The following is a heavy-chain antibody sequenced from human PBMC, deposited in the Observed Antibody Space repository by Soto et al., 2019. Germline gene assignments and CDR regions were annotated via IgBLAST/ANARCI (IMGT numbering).Heavy chain of an antibody. CDR3: ATSEGRDGYSFDY. V-gene: IGHV1-69*01. CDR2: IIPMFGTP. CDR1: GVAFNMQD. Sequence: GTSVEVSCKSSGVAFNMQDMMWVRQAPGQGLEWMGGIIPMFGTPHYAEKFQDRVTITADESTGTAYLELSSLTSEDTAVYYCATSEGRDGYSFDYWGPGTLVPVSS. J-gene: IGHJ4*02. D-gene: IGHD5-12*01.